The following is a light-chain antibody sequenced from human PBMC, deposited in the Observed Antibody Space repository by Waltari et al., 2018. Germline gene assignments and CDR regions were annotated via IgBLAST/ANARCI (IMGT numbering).Light chain of an antibody. J-gene: IGKJ1*01. CDR3: QQRSSLPRT. Sequence: EIVLIQSPGTLSLSPGEEATLSCRASQSVSNYLAWYQQKPGQAPRLLIYDASNRATGIPARFSGGGSGTDFTLTISTLEPEDFAVYYCQQRSSLPRTFGQGTKVEIK. CDR1: QSVSNY. V-gene: IGKV3-11*01. CDR2: DAS.